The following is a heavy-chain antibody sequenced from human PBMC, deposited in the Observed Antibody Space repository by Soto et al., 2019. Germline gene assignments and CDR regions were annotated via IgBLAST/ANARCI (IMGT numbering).Heavy chain of an antibody. J-gene: IGHJ4*01. CDR1: GYSISSGYY. D-gene: IGHD3-16*01. CDR3: EGPLGY. V-gene: IGHV4-38-2*01. CDR2: IYHSGST. Sequence: SETLSLTCAVSGYSISSGYYWGWIRQPPGKGLEWIGSIYHSGSTYYNPSLKSRVTISVDTSKNQFSLKLSSVTAADTAVYYCEGPLGYWGQEPWSPSPQ.